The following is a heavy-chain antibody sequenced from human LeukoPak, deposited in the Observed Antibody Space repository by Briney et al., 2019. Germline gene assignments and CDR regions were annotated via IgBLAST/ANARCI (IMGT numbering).Heavy chain of an antibody. J-gene: IGHJ4*02. Sequence: ASVKVSCKASGYTFTSYGISWVRQAPGQGLEWMGWISAYNGNTNYAQKVQGRVTITADKSTNTAYMELSSLTSEDTAVYYCALGLGIAAAELDYWGQGTLVTVSS. CDR1: GYTFTSYG. CDR2: ISAYNGNT. CDR3: ALGLGIAAAELDY. D-gene: IGHD6-13*01. V-gene: IGHV1-18*01.